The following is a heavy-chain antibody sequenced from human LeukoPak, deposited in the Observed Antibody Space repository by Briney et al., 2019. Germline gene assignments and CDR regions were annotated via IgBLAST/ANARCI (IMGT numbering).Heavy chain of an antibody. CDR1: RFPFSSYG. D-gene: IGHD3-3*01. CDR2: ISYDGSNK. J-gene: IGHJ6*02. V-gene: IGHV3-30*19. CDR3: ARDYDFWSGYYIYYYYGMDV. Sequence: GGSLRLSCVASRFPFSSYGMHWVRQAPGKGLEWVAVISYDGSNKYYADSVKGRFTISRDNSKNTLYLQMNSLRAEDTAVYYCARDYDFWSGYYIYYYYGMDVWGQGTTVTVSS.